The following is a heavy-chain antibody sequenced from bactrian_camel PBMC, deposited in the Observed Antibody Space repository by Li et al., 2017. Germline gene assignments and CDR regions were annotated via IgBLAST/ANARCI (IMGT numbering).Heavy chain of an antibody. Sequence: QLVESGGGSVQAGGSLRLSCAASEYTHGVNCMGWLRQAPGKEREGVAAIYTDGSDTYYADSVKGRFTISHDNAKKTVYLQMNSLKPEDTAMYYCTATETHPCPAYYSDGSYSSFWVGYWGQGTQVTVS. V-gene: IGHV3S6*01. D-gene: IGHD2*01. CDR1: EYTHGVNC. CDR3: TATETHPCPAYYSDGSYSSFWVGY. J-gene: IGHJ4*01. CDR2: IYTDGSDT.